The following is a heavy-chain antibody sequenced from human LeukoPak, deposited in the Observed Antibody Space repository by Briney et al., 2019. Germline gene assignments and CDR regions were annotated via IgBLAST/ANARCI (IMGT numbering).Heavy chain of an antibody. CDR2: IRYDGSNK. Sequence: RGSLRLSCAASGFTFSSYGMHWVRQAPGKWLEWVAFIRYDGSNKYYADSVKGRFTISRDNSKNTLYLQMNSLRAEDTAVYYCAKQLDYYGSGSPNRHYYYYYMDVWGKGTTVTISS. J-gene: IGHJ6*03. D-gene: IGHD3-10*01. V-gene: IGHV3-30*02. CDR3: AKQLDYYGSGSPNRHYYYYYMDV. CDR1: GFTFSSYG.